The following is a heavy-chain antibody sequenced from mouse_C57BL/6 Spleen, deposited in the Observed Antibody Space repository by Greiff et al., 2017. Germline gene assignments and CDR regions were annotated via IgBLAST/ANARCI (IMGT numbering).Heavy chain of an antibody. D-gene: IGHD1-1*01. Sequence: VKLQESGPELVKPGASVKISCKASGYSFTSYYIHWVKQRPGQGLEWIGWIYPGSGNTKYNEKFKGKATLTADTSSSTAYMQLSSLTSEDSAVYYCARDYGSSYRFAYWGQGTLVTVSA. CDR3: ARDYGSSYRFAY. CDR2: IYPGSGNT. V-gene: IGHV1-66*01. CDR1: GYSFTSYY. J-gene: IGHJ3*01.